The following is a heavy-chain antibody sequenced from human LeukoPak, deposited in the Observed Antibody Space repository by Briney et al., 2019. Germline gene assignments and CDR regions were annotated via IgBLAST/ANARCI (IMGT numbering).Heavy chain of an antibody. V-gene: IGHV3-30-3*01. Sequence: GGSLRLSCAASGFTFSSYAMHWVRQAPGKGLEWVAVISYDGSNKYYADSVKGRFTISRDNSKNTLYLQMNSLRAEDTAVYYCARVDSSSPGAFDIWGQGTMVTVSS. D-gene: IGHD6-6*01. CDR2: ISYDGSNK. CDR1: GFTFSSYA. J-gene: IGHJ3*02. CDR3: ARVDSSSPGAFDI.